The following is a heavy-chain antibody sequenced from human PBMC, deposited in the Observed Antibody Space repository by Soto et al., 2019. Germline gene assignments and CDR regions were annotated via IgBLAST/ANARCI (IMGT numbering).Heavy chain of an antibody. V-gene: IGHV1-69*13. D-gene: IGHD1-7*01. Sequence: SVKVSCKASGGTFSSYAISWVRQAPGQGLEWMGGIIPIFGTANYAQKFQGRVTITADESTSTAYMELSSLRSEDTAVYYCARVEYNWNYVPIDPWGQGPLVTVSS. CDR3: ARVEYNWNYVPIDP. CDR2: IIPIFGTA. CDR1: GGTFSSYA. J-gene: IGHJ5*02.